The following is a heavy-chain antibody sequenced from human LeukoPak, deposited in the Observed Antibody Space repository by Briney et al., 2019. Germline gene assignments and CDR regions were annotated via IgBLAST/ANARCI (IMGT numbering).Heavy chain of an antibody. D-gene: IGHD3-9*01. V-gene: IGHV1-3*01. Sequence: ASVKVSCKASGYTFTSYAMHWVRQAPGQRLEWMGWINAGNGNTKYSQKFQGRVTITRDTSASTAYMELSSLRSEDTAVYYCARDRDLVRDILTGGAFDIWGQGTMVTVSS. CDR2: INAGNGNT. CDR1: GYTFTSYA. CDR3: ARDRDLVRDILTGGAFDI. J-gene: IGHJ3*02.